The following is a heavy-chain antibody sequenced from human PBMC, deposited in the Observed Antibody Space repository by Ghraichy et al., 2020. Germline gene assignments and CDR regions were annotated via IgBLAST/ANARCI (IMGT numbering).Heavy chain of an antibody. J-gene: IGHJ6*02. V-gene: IGHV1-18*01. Sequence: ASVKDSCKASGYTFTSYGISWVRQAPGQGLEWMGWISAYNGNTNYAQKLQGRVTMTTDTSTSTAYMELRSLRSDDTAVYYCARDGYSSGWYIRGGMDVWGQGTTVTVSS. CDR2: ISAYNGNT. CDR3: ARDGYSSGWYIRGGMDV. CDR1: GYTFTSYG. D-gene: IGHD6-19*01.